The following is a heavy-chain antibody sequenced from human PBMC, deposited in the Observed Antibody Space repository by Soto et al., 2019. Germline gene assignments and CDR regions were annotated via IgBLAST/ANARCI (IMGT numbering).Heavy chain of an antibody. D-gene: IGHD6-13*01. CDR2: INHSGST. Sequence: SETLSLTCAVYGGSFSGYYWSWIRQPPGKGLEWIGEINHSGSTNYNPSLKSRVTISVDTSKNQFSLKLSSVTAADTAVYYCARGREQLVRAGGAAVYYYYGMDVWGQGTTVTVSS. CDR1: GGSFSGYY. CDR3: ARGREQLVRAGGAAVYYYYGMDV. V-gene: IGHV4-34*01. J-gene: IGHJ6*02.